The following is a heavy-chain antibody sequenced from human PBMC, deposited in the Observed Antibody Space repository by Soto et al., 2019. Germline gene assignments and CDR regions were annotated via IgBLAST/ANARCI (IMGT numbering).Heavy chain of an antibody. CDR3: AKGAVYGDGLWIVAD. Sequence: HPGGSLRLSCVGSGFNFNKYAMIWVRQAPGKGQGWVSGITGSGATECAASVKGRFTISRDTSKNTVYLQMNSLRAEDTAMYYCAKGAVYGDGLWIVADWGQGTLVTVSS. CDR1: GFNFNKYA. CDR2: ITGSGAT. J-gene: IGHJ4*02. D-gene: IGHD2-21*02. V-gene: IGHV3-23*01.